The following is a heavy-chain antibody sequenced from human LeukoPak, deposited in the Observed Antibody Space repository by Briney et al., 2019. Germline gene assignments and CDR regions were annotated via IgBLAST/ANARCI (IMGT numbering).Heavy chain of an antibody. V-gene: IGHV3-11*04. D-gene: IGHD3-22*01. Sequence: GGSLRLSCAASGFTFSNYYMSWIRQAPGKGLEWVSYISSSGSTIYYADSVKGRFTISRDNAKNSLYLQMNSLRAEDTAVYYCARPHTYYYDSSGYYVLDYWGQGILVTVSS. CDR1: GFTFSNYY. J-gene: IGHJ4*02. CDR2: ISSSGSTI. CDR3: ARPHTYYYDSSGYYVLDY.